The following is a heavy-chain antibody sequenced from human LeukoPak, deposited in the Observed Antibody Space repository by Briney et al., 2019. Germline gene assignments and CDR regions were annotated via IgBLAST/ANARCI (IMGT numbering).Heavy chain of an antibody. J-gene: IGHJ6*03. CDR1: GGSISSYY. D-gene: IGHD5-24*01. V-gene: IGHV4-59*01. CDR2: IYYSGST. CDR3: ARLGPTNYYYYYYMDV. Sequence: SETLSLTCTVSGGSISSYYWSWIRQPPGKGLEWIGYIYYSGSTNYNPSLKSRVTISVDTSKNQFSLKLSSVTAADTAVYYCARLGPTNYYYYYYMDVWGKGTTVTVSS.